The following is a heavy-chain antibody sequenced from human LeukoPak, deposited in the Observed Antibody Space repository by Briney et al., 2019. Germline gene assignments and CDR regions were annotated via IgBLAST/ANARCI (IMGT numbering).Heavy chain of an antibody. CDR3: AKDMRGSGSYSLDY. CDR1: GFTFSSYE. V-gene: IGHV3-48*03. CDR2: ISSSGSTI. D-gene: IGHD3-10*01. Sequence: GGSLRLSCAASGFTFSSYEMNWVRQAPGKGLEWVSYISSSGSTIYYADSVKGRFTISRDNAKNSLYLQMNSLRAEDMALYYCAKDMRGSGSYSLDYWGQGTLVTVSS. J-gene: IGHJ4*02.